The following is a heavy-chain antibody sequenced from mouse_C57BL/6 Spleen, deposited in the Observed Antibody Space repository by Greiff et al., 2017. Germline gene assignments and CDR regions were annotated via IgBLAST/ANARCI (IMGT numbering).Heavy chain of an antibody. V-gene: IGHV1-69*01. Sequence: QVQLQQPGAELVMPGASVKLSCKASGYTFTSYWMHWVKQRPGQGLEWIGEIDPSDSYTNYNQKFKGKSTLTVDKSSSTAYMQLSSLTSEDSAVYYCARWDYERGFGYWGQGTLVTVSA. D-gene: IGHD2-4*01. J-gene: IGHJ3*01. CDR2: IDPSDSYT. CDR3: ARWDYERGFGY. CDR1: GYTFTSYW.